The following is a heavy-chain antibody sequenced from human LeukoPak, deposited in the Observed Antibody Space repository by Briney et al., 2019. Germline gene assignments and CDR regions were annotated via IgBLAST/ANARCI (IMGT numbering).Heavy chain of an antibody. Sequence: PSETLSLTCAAYGGSFSGYYWSWIRQPPGKGLEWIGEINHSGSTNYNPSLKSRVTISVDTSKNQFSLKLSSVTAADTAVYYCARGGVWVLDAFDIWGQGTMVTVSS. D-gene: IGHD6-13*01. V-gene: IGHV4-34*01. CDR3: ARGGVWVLDAFDI. CDR2: INHSGST. CDR1: GGSFSGYY. J-gene: IGHJ3*02.